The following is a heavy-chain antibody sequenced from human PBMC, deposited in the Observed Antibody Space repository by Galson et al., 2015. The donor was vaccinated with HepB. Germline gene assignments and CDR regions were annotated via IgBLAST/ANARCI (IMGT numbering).Heavy chain of an antibody. CDR1: GFTFNDYS. CDR2: ISCSGKTI. J-gene: IGHJ4*02. D-gene: IGHD2-8*02. Sequence: SLRLSCAAPGFTFNDYSMHWVRQAPGKGLEWISYISCSGKTIDYADSVRARFTVSRDNAKNSLYLHMGGLRAEDTAIYYCARELVPSTSNFYYFDSWGQGTLVTVSS. V-gene: IGHV3-48*04. CDR3: ARELVPSTSNFYYFDS.